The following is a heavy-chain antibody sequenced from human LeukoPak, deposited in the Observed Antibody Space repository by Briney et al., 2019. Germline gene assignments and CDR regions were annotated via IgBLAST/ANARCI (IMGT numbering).Heavy chain of an antibody. Sequence: SGGSLRLSRATSGFTFSSYWMHWVRQAPGKGLVWVSRINSDGSSTSYADSVKGRFTISRDNAKNTLYLQMNSLRAEDTAVYYCAREVRGLYYDFWSGSDHFDYWGQGTLVTVSS. CDR3: AREVRGLYYDFWSGSDHFDY. D-gene: IGHD3-3*01. V-gene: IGHV3-74*01. CDR1: GFTFSSYW. CDR2: INSDGSST. J-gene: IGHJ4*02.